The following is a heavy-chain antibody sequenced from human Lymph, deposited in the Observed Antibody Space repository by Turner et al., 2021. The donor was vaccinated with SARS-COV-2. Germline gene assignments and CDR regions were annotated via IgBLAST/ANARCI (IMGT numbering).Heavy chain of an antibody. CDR2: NNPNSGGT. J-gene: IGHJ6*02. V-gene: IGHV1-2*02. D-gene: IGHD3-3*01. CDR1: RYTFTGYY. Sequence: QVQLVQSGAEVKKPGASVTVSCMASRYTFTGYYMHWVRQAPGQGLEWMGWNNPNSGGTNYAQKVQGRVTMTRDTSISTAYMELSRLRSDDTAVYYCARDVERYNDFWSGYSGGYGLDVWGQGTTVTVSS. CDR3: ARDVERYNDFWSGYSGGYGLDV.